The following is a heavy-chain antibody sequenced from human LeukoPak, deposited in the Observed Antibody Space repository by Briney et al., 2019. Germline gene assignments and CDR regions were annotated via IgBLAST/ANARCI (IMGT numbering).Heavy chain of an antibody. Sequence: SETLSLTCIVSGGSISSYYWSWIRQPPGNGLGWIGYIYYSGSTNYNPSLKSRVTISVDTSKNQFSLKLSSVTAADTAVYYCARDGGMVAAGFDYWGQGTLVTVSS. CDR1: GGSISSYY. CDR3: ARDGGMVAAGFDY. J-gene: IGHJ4*02. D-gene: IGHD2-15*01. V-gene: IGHV4-59*01. CDR2: IYYSGST.